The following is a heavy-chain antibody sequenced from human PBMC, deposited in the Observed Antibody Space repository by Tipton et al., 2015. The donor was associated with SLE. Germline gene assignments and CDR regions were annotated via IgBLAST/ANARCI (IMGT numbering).Heavy chain of an antibody. Sequence: SLRLSCAASGFTLSNYVMNWVRQAPGKGLEWVSVTSSSGDAPYYADSVRGRFTISRDNSKNTLYLQMNGLRAEDTAVYHCATPGGRGFSPWDNWGPGTLVTVSS. D-gene: IGHD2-15*01. V-gene: IGHV3-23*01. J-gene: IGHJ4*02. CDR1: GFTLSNYV. CDR2: TSSSGDAP. CDR3: ATPGGRGFSPWDN.